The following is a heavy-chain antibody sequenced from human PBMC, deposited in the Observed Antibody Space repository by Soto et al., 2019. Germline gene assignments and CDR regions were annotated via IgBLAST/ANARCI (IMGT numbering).Heavy chain of an antibody. J-gene: IGHJ6*02. V-gene: IGHV1-69*13. CDR3: AREDRDRETGLVPAAIDGMDG. D-gene: IGHD2-2*01. CDR2: IIPIFGIA. Sequence: GASVEVSCKASGGTVSRYSITWVRQAPGHGLEWIGRIIPIFGIASYAQKFQGRVTITADESTSTAYMELSSLRSDDTAVYYCAREDRDRETGLVPAAIDGMDGWGQGTTVTVSS. CDR1: GGTVSRYS.